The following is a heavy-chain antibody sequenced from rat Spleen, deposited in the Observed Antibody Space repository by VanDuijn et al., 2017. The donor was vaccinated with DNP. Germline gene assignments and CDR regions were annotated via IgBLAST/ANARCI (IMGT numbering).Heavy chain of an antibody. CDR3: ARGVYYYSETYWYFDF. Sequence: EVQLVETGGGLVQPGRSLKLSCVASGFTFNNYWMTWIRQVPGKGLEWVACISYEGSRTYYGDSVKGRFTISRDNAKSTLYLQMNSLRSEDTATYYCARGVYYYSETYWYFDFWGPGTMVTVSS. CDR1: GFTFNNYW. CDR2: ISYEGSRT. V-gene: IGHV5-31*01. D-gene: IGHD1-1*01. J-gene: IGHJ1*01.